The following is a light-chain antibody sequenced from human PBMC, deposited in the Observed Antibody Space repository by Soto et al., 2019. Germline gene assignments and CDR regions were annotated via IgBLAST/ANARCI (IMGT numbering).Light chain of an antibody. J-gene: IGLJ3*02. CDR2: EVV. V-gene: IGLV2-14*01. CDR3: SSFTSSSTWV. Sequence: QSALTQPASVSGSPGQSITISCTGTSGDIGGYNSVSWYQQHPGKAPKLLIYEVVKRPSGVSNRFSGSKSGNTASLTISWLQADDEADYYCSSFTSSSTWVFGGGTKLTVL. CDR1: SGDIGGYNS.